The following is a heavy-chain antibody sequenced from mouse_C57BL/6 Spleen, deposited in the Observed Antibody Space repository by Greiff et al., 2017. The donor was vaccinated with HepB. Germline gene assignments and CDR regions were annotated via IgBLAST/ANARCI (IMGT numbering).Heavy chain of an antibody. J-gene: IGHJ4*01. CDR1: GYTFTNYW. V-gene: IGHV1-63*01. CDR2: IYPGGGYT. Sequence: QVQLQQSGAELVRPGTSVKMSCKASGYTFTNYWIGWAKQRPGHGLEWIGDIYPGGGYTNYNEKFKGKATLTADKSSSTAYMQFSSLTSEDSAIYYCARERDYAMDYWGQGTSVTVSS. CDR3: ARERDYAMDY.